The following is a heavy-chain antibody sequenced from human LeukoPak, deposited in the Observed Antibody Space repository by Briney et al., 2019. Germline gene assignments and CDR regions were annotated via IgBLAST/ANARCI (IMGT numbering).Heavy chain of an antibody. J-gene: IGHJ5*02. D-gene: IGHD2-15*01. CDR2: IYYSGST. Sequence: SETLSLTCTASGVSISSYYWSWIRQPPGKGLEWIGYIYYSGSTNYNPSLKSRVTISVDTSKNQFSLKLSSVTAADTAVYYCARNARVDWFDPWGQGTLVTVSS. CDR1: GVSISSYY. V-gene: IGHV4-59*01. CDR3: ARNARVDWFDP.